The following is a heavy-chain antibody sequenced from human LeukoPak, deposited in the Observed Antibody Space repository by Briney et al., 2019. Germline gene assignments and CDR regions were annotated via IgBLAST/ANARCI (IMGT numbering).Heavy chain of an antibody. J-gene: IGHJ3*01. V-gene: IGHV4-59*08. CDR3: ARQGSGGRSFDV. CDR1: GGXITTYY. Sequence: SETLSLTCTVSGGXITTYYCTWIRQPPGKGLEWIGHIYNSGNTNYNPSLKSRVTISIDTSRNQVSLRLSSVTAADTAAYYCARQGSGGRSFDVWGQGTMVTVSS. CDR2: IYNSGNT. D-gene: IGHD1-26*01.